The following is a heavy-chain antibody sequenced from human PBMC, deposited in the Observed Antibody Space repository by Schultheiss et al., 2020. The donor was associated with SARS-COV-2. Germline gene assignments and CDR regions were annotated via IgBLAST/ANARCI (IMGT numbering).Heavy chain of an antibody. V-gene: IGHV3-15*07. Sequence: GGSLRLSCSASGFTFSSYAMHSVRQAPGKGLEWVGRIKSKTDGGTTDYAAPVKGRFTISRDDSKNTLYLQMNSLKTEDTAVYYCTIDIVVVPAAIPRYCTNGVCYETGYWGQGTLVTVSS. CDR3: TIDIVVVPAAIPRYCTNGVCYETGY. CDR1: GFTFSSYA. J-gene: IGHJ4*02. CDR2: IKSKTDGGTT. D-gene: IGHD2-2*02.